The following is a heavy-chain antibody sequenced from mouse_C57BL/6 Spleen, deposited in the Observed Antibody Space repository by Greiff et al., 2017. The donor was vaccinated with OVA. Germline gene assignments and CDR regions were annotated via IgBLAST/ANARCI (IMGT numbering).Heavy chain of an antibody. D-gene: IGHD1-1*01. J-gene: IGHJ3*01. Sequence: VHLVESGPGLVAPSQSLSITCTVSGFSLTSYGVSWVRQPPGKGLEWLGVIWGDGSTNYHSALISRLSISKDNSKSQVFFKLNTLQTDDTATYYCAIYGSSPWFAYWGQGTLVTVSA. V-gene: IGHV2-3*01. CDR2: IWGDGST. CDR1: GFSLTSYG. CDR3: AIYGSSPWFAY.